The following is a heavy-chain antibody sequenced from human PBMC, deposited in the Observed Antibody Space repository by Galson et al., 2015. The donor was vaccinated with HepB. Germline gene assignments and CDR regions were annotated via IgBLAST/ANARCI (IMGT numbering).Heavy chain of an antibody. V-gene: IGHV2-70*04. D-gene: IGHD4-17*01. Sequence: PALVKPTQTLTLTCTFSGFSLSTSGMRVSWIRQPPGKALEWLARIDWDDDKFYSTSLKTRLTISKDTSKNQVVLTMTNMDPVDTATYYCARTLDYGDDYYYYGTDVWGQGTTVTVSS. J-gene: IGHJ6*02. CDR2: IDWDDDK. CDR1: GFSLSTSGMR. CDR3: ARTLDYGDDYYYYGTDV.